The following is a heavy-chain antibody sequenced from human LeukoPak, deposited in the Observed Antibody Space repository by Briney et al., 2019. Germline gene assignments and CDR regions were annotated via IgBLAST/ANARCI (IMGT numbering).Heavy chain of an antibody. Sequence: SETLSLTCAVYGGSFSGYYWSWIRQPPGKGLEWIGEINHSGSTNYNPSLKSRVTISVDTSKNQFSLKLSSVTAADTAVYYCARVTGDIVVVPAATNWFDPWGQGTLVTVSS. CDR1: GGSFSGYY. V-gene: IGHV4-34*01. J-gene: IGHJ5*02. CDR3: ARVTGDIVVVPAATNWFDP. D-gene: IGHD2-2*01. CDR2: INHSGST.